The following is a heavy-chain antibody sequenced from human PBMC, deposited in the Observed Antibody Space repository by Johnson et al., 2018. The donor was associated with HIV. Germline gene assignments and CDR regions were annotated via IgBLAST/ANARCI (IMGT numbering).Heavy chain of an antibody. J-gene: IGHJ3*02. CDR1: GFTFSTYA. CDR2: IYSGGST. CDR3: ARGPEGDAFDI. Sequence: VQLVESGGGLVQPGGSLILSCAASGFTFSTYAMNWVRQAPGKGLEWVSVIYSGGSTYYADSVKGRFTIPRDNSKNTLYHQMNSLRAEDTAVYYCARGPEGDAFDIWDQGTMVTVSS. V-gene: IGHV3-66*02.